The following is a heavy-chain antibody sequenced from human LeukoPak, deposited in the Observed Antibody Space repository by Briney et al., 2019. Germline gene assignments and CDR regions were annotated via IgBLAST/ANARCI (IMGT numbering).Heavy chain of an antibody. CDR2: IRYDGSNK. J-gene: IGHJ6*03. CDR3: AKDPRGIYYYYYYMDV. V-gene: IGHV3-30*02. CDR1: GFTFSSYA. Sequence: GGSLRLSCATSGFTFSSYAMHWVRQAPGKGLEWVAFIRYDGSNKYYADSVKGRFTISRDNSKNTLYLQMNSLRAEDTAVYYCAKDPRGIYYYYYYMDVWGKGTTVTVSS. D-gene: IGHD3-16*01.